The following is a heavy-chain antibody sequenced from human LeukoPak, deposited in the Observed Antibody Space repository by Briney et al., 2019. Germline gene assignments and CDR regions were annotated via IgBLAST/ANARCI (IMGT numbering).Heavy chain of an antibody. D-gene: IGHD6-19*01. J-gene: IGHJ4*02. Sequence: RGSLRLSCAASGFTFSKYWMLWVRQAPGRGLESVSRINTDGTVTTYADSVKGRFTVSRDNADNTMFLQMNSVRDEDTAVYYCATKQWLAPPPDSWGQGTPVTVSS. CDR1: GFTFSKYW. CDR3: ATKQWLAPPPDS. V-gene: IGHV3-74*01. CDR2: INTDGTVT.